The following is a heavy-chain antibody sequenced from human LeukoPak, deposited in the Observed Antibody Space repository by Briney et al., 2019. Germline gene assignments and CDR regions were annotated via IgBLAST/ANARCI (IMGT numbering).Heavy chain of an antibody. J-gene: IGHJ4*02. Sequence: GGSLRLSCSASGFTFSSYAMHWVRQAPGKGLEYVSAISSNGGSTYYADSVKGRFTISRDNSKNTLYLQMSSLRAEDTAVYYCARCSGSSTYHSDDYWGQGTLVTVSS. CDR1: GFTFSSYA. CDR3: ARCSGSSTYHSDDY. CDR2: ISSNGGST. D-gene: IGHD2-15*01. V-gene: IGHV3-64D*09.